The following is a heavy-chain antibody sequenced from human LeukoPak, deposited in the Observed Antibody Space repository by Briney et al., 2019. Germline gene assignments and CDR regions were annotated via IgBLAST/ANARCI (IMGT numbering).Heavy chain of an antibody. CDR3: SINYDYLGSAAPGEDAFDI. Sequence: PSETLTLTCAAYGGSFSGYYWSWIRQPPGKGLEWIGEINYSGSTNYNPSLKSQVTISVDKSKNKYSLQLSTVTATDTAADYYSINYDYLGSAAPGEDAFDIWRQGTRVTVS. CDR2: INYSGST. J-gene: IGHJ3*02. D-gene: IGHD5-12*01. V-gene: IGHV4-34*01. CDR1: GGSFSGYY.